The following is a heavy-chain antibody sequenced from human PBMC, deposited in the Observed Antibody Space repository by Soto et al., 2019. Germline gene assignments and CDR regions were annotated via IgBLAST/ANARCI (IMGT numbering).Heavy chain of an antibody. CDR2: ISFTGSIT. D-gene: IGHD2-15*01. J-gene: IGHJ5*02. CDR3: ERYLQKAATHTNWFDP. V-gene: IGHV3-11*01. CDR1: GFPFGDYY. Sequence: QVQLVESGGALVKPGGSLRLSCAASGFPFGDYYMSWIRQAPGKGLEWVSYISFTGSITYYADSVRGRFTISRDNARSSLYLQMNSLRGEDTAVYYCERYLQKAATHTNWFDPWGQGALVTVSS.